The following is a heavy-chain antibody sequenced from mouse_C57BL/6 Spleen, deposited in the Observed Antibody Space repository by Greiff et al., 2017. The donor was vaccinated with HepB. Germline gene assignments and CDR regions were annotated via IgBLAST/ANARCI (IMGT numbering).Heavy chain of an antibody. Sequence: VQLKQPGAELVKPGASVKLSCKASGYTFTSYWMHWVKQRPGQGLEWIGMIHPNSGSTNYNEKFKSKATLTVDKSSSTAYMQLSSLTSEDSAVYYCALYYSNYAMDYWGQGTSVTVSS. CDR3: ALYYSNYAMDY. CDR2: IHPNSGST. J-gene: IGHJ4*01. D-gene: IGHD2-5*01. CDR1: GYTFTSYW. V-gene: IGHV1-64*01.